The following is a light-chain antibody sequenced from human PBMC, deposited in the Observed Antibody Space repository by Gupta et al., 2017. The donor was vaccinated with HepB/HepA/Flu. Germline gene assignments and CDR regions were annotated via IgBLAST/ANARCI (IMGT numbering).Light chain of an antibody. Sequence: DIQMTQSPSSLSASVGDRVTITCRASQSISTYLSWYQQKPGKVPKLLIYITSTLQSGVPSRFSGSGSGTDFTLTISSLQPEDVATYYCQHSYSTPWTFGQGTKVEIK. V-gene: IGKV1-39*01. CDR3: QHSYSTPWT. J-gene: IGKJ1*01. CDR1: QSISTY. CDR2: ITS.